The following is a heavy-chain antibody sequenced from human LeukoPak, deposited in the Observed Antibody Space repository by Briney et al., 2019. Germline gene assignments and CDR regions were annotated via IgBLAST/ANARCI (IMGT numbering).Heavy chain of an antibody. J-gene: IGHJ4*02. CDR1: GGSFSGYY. CDR3: ARVQRRRYNWNDAGDY. V-gene: IGHV4-34*01. CDR2: INHSGST. Sequence: SETLSLTCAVYGGSFSGYYWRWLRQPPGKGLEWIGEINHSGSTNYNPSLKSRVTISVDTSKNQFSLKLSSVPAADTAVYYCARVQRRRYNWNDAGDYWGQGTLVTVSS. D-gene: IGHD1-1*01.